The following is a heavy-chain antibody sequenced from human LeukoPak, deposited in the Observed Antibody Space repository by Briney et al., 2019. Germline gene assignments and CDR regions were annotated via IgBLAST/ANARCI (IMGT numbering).Heavy chain of an antibody. CDR3: ARGIVRFDY. D-gene: IGHD2/OR15-2a*01. CDR1: GFTFSSYE. Sequence: GGSLRLACAASGFTFSSYEMNWVRQAPGKGLEWVSYISSSGSTIYYADSVKGRFTISRDNAKNSLYLQMNSLRAEDTAVYYCARGIVRFDYWGQGTLVTVSS. CDR2: ISSSGSTI. J-gene: IGHJ4*02. V-gene: IGHV3-48*03.